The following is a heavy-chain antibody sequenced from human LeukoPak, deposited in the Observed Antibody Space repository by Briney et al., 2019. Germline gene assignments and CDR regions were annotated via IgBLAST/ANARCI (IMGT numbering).Heavy chain of an antibody. CDR2: IIPILGIA. J-gene: IGHJ5*02. CDR1: GGTFSSYA. Sequence: ASVKVSCKASGGTFSSYAISWVRQAPGQGLEWMGGIIPILGIANYAQKFQGRVTITADKSTSTAYMELSSLRSEDTAVYYCARITVTTSGSGVDPWGQGTLVTVSS. D-gene: IGHD4-17*01. V-gene: IGHV1-69*10. CDR3: ARITVTTSGSGVDP.